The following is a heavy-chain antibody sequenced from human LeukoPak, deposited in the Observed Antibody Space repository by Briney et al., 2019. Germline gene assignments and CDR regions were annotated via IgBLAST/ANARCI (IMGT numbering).Heavy chain of an antibody. D-gene: IGHD6-19*01. CDR2: IDESGGST. V-gene: IGHV3-23*01. Sequence: GESLRLSCAASGFTFTTYWMTWVRQAPGKGLEWVSSIDESGGSTYYADSVKGQFTISRDNSQSSLYLEMNSLRAEDTAVYYCARGSTGWPYYLDYWGQGTLVTVSS. CDR1: GFTFTTYW. J-gene: IGHJ4*02. CDR3: ARGSTGWPYYLDY.